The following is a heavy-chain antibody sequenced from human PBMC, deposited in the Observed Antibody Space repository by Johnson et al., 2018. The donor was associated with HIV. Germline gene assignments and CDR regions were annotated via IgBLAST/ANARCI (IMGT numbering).Heavy chain of an antibody. J-gene: IGHJ3*02. Sequence: VQLVESGGGLIQPGGSLRLSCAASDFTVSGNYMSWVRQAPGKGLEWVSGINWRGGGTTYADPVKGRLTVSSDNSKHTLYLQMNSLRAEDTAVYYCARDAGGGRIVVDYDAFDIWGQGTMVTVSS. CDR3: ARDAGGGRIVVDYDAFDI. D-gene: IGHD3-22*01. CDR2: NWRGGGT. V-gene: IGHV3-53*01. CDR1: DFTVSGNY.